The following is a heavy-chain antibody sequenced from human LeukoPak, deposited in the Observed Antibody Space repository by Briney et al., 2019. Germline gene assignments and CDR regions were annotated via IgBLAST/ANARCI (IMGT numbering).Heavy chain of an antibody. D-gene: IGHD3-3*01. Sequence: ASVKVSCKASGYSLTSYATNWVRQAPGQRLEWMGWINAANGNTKSSQKFQGRVTITRDTSANTAYMELSSLTFEDTAVYYCAREIQLVTIFLKPYNWFDPWGQGTLVTVSS. J-gene: IGHJ5*02. CDR2: INAANGNT. CDR1: GYSLTSYA. V-gene: IGHV1-3*01. CDR3: AREIQLVTIFLKPYNWFDP.